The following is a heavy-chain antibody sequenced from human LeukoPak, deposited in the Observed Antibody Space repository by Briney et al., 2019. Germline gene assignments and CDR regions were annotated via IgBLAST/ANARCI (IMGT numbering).Heavy chain of an antibody. CDR1: GFTISNYW. CDR2: IHPDGSIT. CDR3: VPQQTYSPYNWFDP. D-gene: IGHD5-12*01. V-gene: IGHV3-74*03. J-gene: IGHJ5*02. Sequence: GGSLRLSCVGSGFTISNYWMHWVRQAPGTGLVWVSRIHPDGSITTYADSVKGRFTISRDNAENTLYLQMNSLRAEDTAVYYCVPQQTYSPYNWFDPWGQGTLVTVSS.